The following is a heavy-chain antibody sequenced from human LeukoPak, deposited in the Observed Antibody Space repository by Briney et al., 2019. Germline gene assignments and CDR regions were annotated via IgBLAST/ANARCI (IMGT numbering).Heavy chain of an antibody. J-gene: IGHJ6*02. CDR1: GYTFTNYG. V-gene: IGHV1-18*01. Sequence: GASVKVSCKASGYTFTNYGLSWVRQAPGQGLEWMGWISPYNGNTYYAQMLQGRVTMTTDTSTTTAYMELRSLRSDDTAVYYCARDLDIVVVAAAVRHYGLDVWGQGTTVTVS. CDR3: ARDLDIVVVAAAVRHYGLDV. CDR2: ISPYNGNT. D-gene: IGHD2-2*02.